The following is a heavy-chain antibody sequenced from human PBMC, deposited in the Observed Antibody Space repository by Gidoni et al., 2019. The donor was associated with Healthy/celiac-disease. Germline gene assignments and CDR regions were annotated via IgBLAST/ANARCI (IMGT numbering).Heavy chain of an antibody. CDR2: IYTSGST. J-gene: IGHJ5*02. V-gene: IGHV4-61*02. CDR3: ARSSSSWAYNWFDP. Sequence: QVQLQESGPGLVKPSQTLSLTCTVSGGSISSGSYYWSWIRQPAGKGLEWIGRIYTSGSTNYNPSLKSRVTISVDTSKNQFSLKLSSVTAADTAVYYCARSSSSWAYNWFDPWGQGTLVTVSS. D-gene: IGHD6-13*01. CDR1: GGSISSGSYY.